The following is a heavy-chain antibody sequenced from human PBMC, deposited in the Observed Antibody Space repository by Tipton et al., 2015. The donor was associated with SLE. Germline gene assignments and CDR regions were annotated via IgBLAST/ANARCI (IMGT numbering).Heavy chain of an antibody. CDR3: ARGVLLRVKSSEQFDY. V-gene: IGHV4-34*01. J-gene: IGHJ4*02. D-gene: IGHD1-26*01. CDR2: INHSGST. Sequence: GLVKPSETLSLTCAVYDGSFSSYYWTWIRQSPGKGLEWIGEINHSGSTNYNPSLKSRVTISVDTSKDQFSLKLSSVTAADTAVYYCARGVLLRVKSSEQFDYWGQGTLVTVSS. CDR1: DGSFSSYY.